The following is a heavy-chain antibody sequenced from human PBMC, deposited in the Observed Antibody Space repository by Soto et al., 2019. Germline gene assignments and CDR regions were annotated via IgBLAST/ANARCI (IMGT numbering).Heavy chain of an antibody. CDR3: ARGDYYDTSGPFSDAFDI. CDR1: GFTFSNYA. CDR2: IGGSGDDI. J-gene: IGHJ3*02. D-gene: IGHD3-22*01. Sequence: GGSLRLSCAASGFTFSNYALTWVRQAPGRGLEWVSGIGGSGDDIFYAESVKGRFTTSRDNSKNTLYLQMSSLRVEDTAVYYCARGDYYDTSGPFSDAFDIWGQGTMVTVSS. V-gene: IGHV3-23*01.